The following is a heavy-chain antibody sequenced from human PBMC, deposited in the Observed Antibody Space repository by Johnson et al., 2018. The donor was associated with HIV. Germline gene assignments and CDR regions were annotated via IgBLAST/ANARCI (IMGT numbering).Heavy chain of an antibody. V-gene: IGHV3-33*01. Sequence: QVQLVESGGGVVQPGRSLRLSCAASGFTFSSYGMHWVRQAPGKGLEWVAVVWYDGSNKYYADSVKGRFTISRDNAKNSLDLQLNSLRAEDTALYYCARGVIGEGATGGAFDIWGQGT. CDR2: VWYDGSNK. J-gene: IGHJ3*02. D-gene: IGHD3-16*02. CDR1: GFTFSSYG. CDR3: ARGVIGEGATGGAFDI.